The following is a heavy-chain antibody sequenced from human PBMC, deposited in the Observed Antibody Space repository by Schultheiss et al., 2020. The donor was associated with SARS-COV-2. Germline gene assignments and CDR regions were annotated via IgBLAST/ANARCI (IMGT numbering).Heavy chain of an antibody. CDR3: ALGGATITNYYYYGMDV. CDR2: FDPEDGET. CDR1: GYTFTSYG. Sequence: SVKVSCKASGYTFTSYGISWVRQAPGQGLEWMGGFDPEDGETIYAQKFQGRVTITADESTSTAYMELSSLRSEDTAVYYCALGGATITNYYYYGMDVWGQGTTVTVSS. V-gene: IGHV1-69*13. J-gene: IGHJ6*02. D-gene: IGHD1-26*01.